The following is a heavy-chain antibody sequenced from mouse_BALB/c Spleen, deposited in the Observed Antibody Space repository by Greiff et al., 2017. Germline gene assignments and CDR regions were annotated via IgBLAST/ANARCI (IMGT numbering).Heavy chain of an antibody. CDR3: ARSGLFDY. CDR1: GFTFSSFG. D-gene: IGHD3-1*01. Sequence: DVMLVESGGGLVQPGGSRKLSCAASGFTFSSFGMHWVRQAPEKGLEWVAYISSGSSTIYYADTVKGRFTISRDNPKNTLFLQMTSLRSEDTAMYYCARSGLFDYWGQGTTLTVSS. CDR2: ISSGSSTI. J-gene: IGHJ2*01. V-gene: IGHV5-17*02.